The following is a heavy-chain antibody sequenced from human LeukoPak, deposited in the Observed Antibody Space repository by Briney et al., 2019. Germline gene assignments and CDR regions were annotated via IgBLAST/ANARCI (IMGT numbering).Heavy chain of an antibody. Sequence: PGGSLRLSCEGSGFNFNVYGMDWVRQAPGKGLEWISYISGGSTGIFYAASVWGRFNISRDNAQKSLYLHMNSLTAEDTAVYYCVREKGGFGFVLWGRGTLVTVSS. V-gene: IGHV3-48*04. J-gene: IGHJ2*01. CDR2: ISGGSTGI. D-gene: IGHD3-16*01. CDR3: VREKGGFGFVL. CDR1: GFNFNVYG.